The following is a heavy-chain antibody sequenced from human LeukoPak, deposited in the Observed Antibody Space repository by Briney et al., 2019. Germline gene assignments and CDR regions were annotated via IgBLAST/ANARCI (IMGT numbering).Heavy chain of an antibody. D-gene: IGHD6-19*01. CDR1: GFTFSSYA. CDR3: ARDPDRSGWSTFEY. Sequence: GGSLRLSCAASGFTFSSYAMSWVRQAPGKGLEWVSAISGSGGSTYYADSVKGRFTISRDNSKNTLYLQMNSLRAEDTAVYFCARDPDRSGWSTFEYWGQGTLVTVSS. CDR2: ISGSGGST. V-gene: IGHV3-23*01. J-gene: IGHJ4*02.